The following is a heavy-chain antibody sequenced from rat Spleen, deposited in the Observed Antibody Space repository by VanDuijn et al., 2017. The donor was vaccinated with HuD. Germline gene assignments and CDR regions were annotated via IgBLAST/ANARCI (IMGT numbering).Heavy chain of an antibody. D-gene: IGHD1-2*01. V-gene: IGHV5-25*01. J-gene: IGHJ2*01. CDR2: ISTSGGTT. Sequence: EVQLVESGGGVVQPGRSLKLSCAASGFTFSNYYMAWVRQAPTKGLEWVATISTSGGTTYYRDSVKGRFTISRDNTKSTLYLQMNSLRSEDTATYYCVRHRDYYNSYVYAFDYWGQGVMVTVSS. CDR3: VRHRDYYNSYVYAFDY. CDR1: GFTFSNYY.